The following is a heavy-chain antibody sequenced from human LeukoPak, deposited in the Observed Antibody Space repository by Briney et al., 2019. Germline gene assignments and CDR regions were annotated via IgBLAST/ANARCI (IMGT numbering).Heavy chain of an antibody. CDR2: IYPGDSDT. J-gene: IGHJ4*02. Sequence: GESLKISCKGSGYSFTSYWIGWVRQMPGKGLEWMGIIYPGDSDTRYSPSFQGQVTISAGKSISTAYLQWSSLKASDTAMYYCARRYCSGGSCYFFDYWGQGTLVTVSS. CDR1: GYSFTSYW. CDR3: ARRYCSGGSCYFFDY. V-gene: IGHV5-51*01. D-gene: IGHD2-15*01.